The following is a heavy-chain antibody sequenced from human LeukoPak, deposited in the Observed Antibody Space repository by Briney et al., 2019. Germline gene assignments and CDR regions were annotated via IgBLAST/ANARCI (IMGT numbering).Heavy chain of an antibody. CDR3: ARDEKAVAGYYYYYYVDV. J-gene: IGHJ6*03. V-gene: IGHV3-30-3*01. D-gene: IGHD6-19*01. CDR1: GFSFSSYA. Sequence: GGSLRLSCAASGFSFSSYAMHWVRQAPGKGLEWVAVISYDGSNKFYADSVKGRFTISRDNSKNTLYLQMNSLRAEDTTVYYCARDEKAVAGYYYYYYVDVWGKGTTVTVSS. CDR2: ISYDGSNK.